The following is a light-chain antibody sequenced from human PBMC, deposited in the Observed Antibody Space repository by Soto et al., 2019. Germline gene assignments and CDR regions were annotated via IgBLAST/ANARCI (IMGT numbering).Light chain of an antibody. CDR3: QQYGGSPRT. CDR2: GAS. V-gene: IGKV3-20*01. CDR1: QSINSF. Sequence: EIVLTQSPGTLSLSPGEGATLSCRASQSINSFLAWYQQRRGQAPRLLIHGASNRATGIPDRFSGSGSGTDFTLTISRLEPEGFAVYYCQQYGGSPRTFGQGTKVEVK. J-gene: IGKJ1*01.